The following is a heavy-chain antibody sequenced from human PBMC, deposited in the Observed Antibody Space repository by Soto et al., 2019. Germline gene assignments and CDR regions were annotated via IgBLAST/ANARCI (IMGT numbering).Heavy chain of an antibody. J-gene: IGHJ1*01. CDR3: AKGVPGIAVAGTGYFQH. CDR2: ISYDGSDK. CDR1: GFTFSNFG. Sequence: LRLSCAASGFTFSNFGMHWVRQAPGKGLEWVALISYDGSDKDYADSVKGRFTISRDNSKNTLYLQMNSLRAEDTAVYYCAKGVPGIAVAGTGYFQHWGQGTLVTVSS. V-gene: IGHV3-30*18. D-gene: IGHD6-19*01.